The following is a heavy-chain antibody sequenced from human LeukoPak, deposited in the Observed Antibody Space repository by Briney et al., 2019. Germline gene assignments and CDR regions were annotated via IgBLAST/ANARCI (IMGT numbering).Heavy chain of an antibody. J-gene: IGHJ4*02. CDR1: GLTHSSYG. CDR2: IWYDGSKS. D-gene: IGHD6-13*01. CDR3: ARDFGPTWYELDY. Sequence: PGGPLTLSCGASGLTHSSYGMHWLRHSPGKGLEWVAVIWYDGSKSYYTDYVKGPFTISRASPKNTLYLQMNSLSVEDTAVYYCARDFGPTWYELDYWGQGTLITVSS. V-gene: IGHV3-33*01.